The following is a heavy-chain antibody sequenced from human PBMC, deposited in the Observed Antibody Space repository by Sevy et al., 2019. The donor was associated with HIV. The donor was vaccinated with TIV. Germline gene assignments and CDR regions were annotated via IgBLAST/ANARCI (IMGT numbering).Heavy chain of an antibody. D-gene: IGHD3-22*01. J-gene: IGHJ4*02. Sequence: GGSLRLSYAASGFTFSSYSMNWVRQAPGKGLEWVSSISSSSSYIYYADSVKGRFTISRDNAKNSLYLQMNSLRAEDTAVYYCARAHTYYYDSSGYSGYWGQGTLVTVSS. CDR3: ARAHTYYYDSSGYSGY. CDR1: GFTFSSYS. CDR2: ISSSSSYI. V-gene: IGHV3-21*01.